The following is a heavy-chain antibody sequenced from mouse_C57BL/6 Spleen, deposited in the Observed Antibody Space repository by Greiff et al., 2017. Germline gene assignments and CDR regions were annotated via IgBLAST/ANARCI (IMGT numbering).Heavy chain of an antibody. D-gene: IGHD2-5*01. J-gene: IGHJ4*01. CDR2: IYPGGGYT. CDR3: ARSDYSNPYYAMDY. Sequence: VQLQQSGAELVRPGTSVKMSCKASGYTFTNYWIGWAKQRPGHGLEWIGDIYPGGGYTNYNEKFNGKATLTADKSSSTAYMQFSSLTSEDSAIYYCARSDYSNPYYAMDYWGQGTSVTVSS. V-gene: IGHV1-63*01. CDR1: GYTFTNYW.